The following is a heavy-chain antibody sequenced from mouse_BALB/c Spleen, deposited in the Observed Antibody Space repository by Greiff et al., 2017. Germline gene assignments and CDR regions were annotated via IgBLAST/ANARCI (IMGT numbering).Heavy chain of an antibody. J-gene: IGHJ4*01. CDR1: GYSFTDYI. CDR2: INPYYGST. V-gene: IGHV1-39*01. CDR3: AREDYGSSYYAMDY. D-gene: IGHD1-1*01. Sequence: VQLQQTGPELVKPGASVKISCKASGYSFTDYIMLWVKQSHGKSLEWIGNINPYYGSTSYNLKFKGKATLTVDKSSSTAYMQLNSLTSEDSAVYYCAREDYGSSYYAMDYWGQGTSVTVSS.